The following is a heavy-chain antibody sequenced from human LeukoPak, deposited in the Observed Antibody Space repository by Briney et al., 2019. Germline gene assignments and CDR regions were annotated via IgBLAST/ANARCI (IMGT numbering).Heavy chain of an antibody. CDR1: GFTVSSNY. Sequence: GGSLRLSCAASGFTVSSNYMSWVRQAPGKGLEWVSVIYSGGSTYYADSVKGRFTISRDNSKNTLYLQMNSLRAEDTAVYYCARGGVSGWYHFYGYWGQGTLVTVSS. D-gene: IGHD6-19*01. CDR3: ARGGVSGWYHFYGY. J-gene: IGHJ4*02. V-gene: IGHV3-66*01. CDR2: IYSGGST.